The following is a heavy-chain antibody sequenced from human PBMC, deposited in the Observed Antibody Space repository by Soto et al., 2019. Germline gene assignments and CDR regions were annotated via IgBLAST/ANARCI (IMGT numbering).Heavy chain of an antibody. D-gene: IGHD4-4*01. CDR2: INPDGSTT. Sequence: EVQLVESGGGSVQPGGSLRLSCAASGFTFSSYWMHWVRQAPGEGLMWVSRINPDGSTTSYADSVKGRFTISRDNAKNTLDLQMDSLRVEDTAVYYCARVPTTVTTPGMDVWGQGTTVTVSS. CDR3: ARVPTTVTTPGMDV. CDR1: GFTFSSYW. V-gene: IGHV3-74*01. J-gene: IGHJ6*02.